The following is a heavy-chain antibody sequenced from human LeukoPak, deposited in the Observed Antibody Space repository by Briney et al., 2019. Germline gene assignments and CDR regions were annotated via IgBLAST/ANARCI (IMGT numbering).Heavy chain of an antibody. CDR1: GGSFSGYY. CDR3: ARDEYSSSWPYYFDY. J-gene: IGHJ4*02. D-gene: IGHD6-13*01. Sequence: SETLSLTCAVYGGSFSGYYWGWIRQPPGKGLEWIGEINHSGSTNYNPSLKSRVTISVDTSKNQFSLKLSSVTAADTAVYYCARDEYSSSWPYYFDYWGQGTLVTVSS. CDR2: INHSGST. V-gene: IGHV4-34*01.